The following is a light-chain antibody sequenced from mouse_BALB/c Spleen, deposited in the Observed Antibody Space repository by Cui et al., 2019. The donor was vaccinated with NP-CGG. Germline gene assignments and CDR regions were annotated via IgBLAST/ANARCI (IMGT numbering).Light chain of an antibody. J-gene: IGLJ1*01. Sequence: QVVVTQESALTTSPGGTVTLTCRSSTGAVTTSNYANWVQEKPDHLFTGLIGGTNNRAPGIPARFSGSLIGDKAALTITGAQIEDDAIYFCALWYSNHWVFGGGTKLTVL. CDR2: GTN. V-gene: IGLV1*01. CDR1: TGAVTTSNY. CDR3: ALWYSNHWV.